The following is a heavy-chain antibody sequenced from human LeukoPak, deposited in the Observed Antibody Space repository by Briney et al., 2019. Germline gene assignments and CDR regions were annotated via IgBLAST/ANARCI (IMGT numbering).Heavy chain of an antibody. CDR2: IWYDGSNK. CDR1: GFTFSSYG. D-gene: IGHD5-18*01. V-gene: IGHV3-33*01. Sequence: GRSLRLSCAASGFTFSSYGMHWVRQAPGKGLEWVAVIWYDGSNKYYADSVKGRFTISRDNSKNTLYLQMNNLRAEDTAVYYCARSHQRYSYDLGGYWGQGTLVTVSS. J-gene: IGHJ4*02. CDR3: ARSHQRYSYDLGGY.